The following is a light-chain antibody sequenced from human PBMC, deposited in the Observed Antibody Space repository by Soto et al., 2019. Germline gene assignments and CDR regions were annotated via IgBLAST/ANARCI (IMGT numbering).Light chain of an antibody. CDR3: QQYGSLSWT. CDR2: GAS. V-gene: IGKV3-20*01. J-gene: IGKJ1*01. CDR1: QNVDSNY. Sequence: EIVLTQSPGTLSLSPGERATLSCRSSQNVDSNYLAWYQQKPGQAPRIIIFGASGRATGIPDRFSGSGSGTDFTLTISRLEPEDVAVYYCQQYGSLSWTFGQGTKVDI.